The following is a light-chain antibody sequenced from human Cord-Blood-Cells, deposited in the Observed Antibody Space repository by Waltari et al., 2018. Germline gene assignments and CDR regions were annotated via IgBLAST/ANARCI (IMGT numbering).Light chain of an antibody. CDR2: LAS. CDR1: QSVLYSSNNKKY. CDR3: QQYYSTPYT. V-gene: IGKV4-1*01. Sequence: DIVMTQSPDSLAVSLGERATINCKSSQSVLYSSNNKKYLAWYKQTPGQPPKLLIYLASTRESGVPDRFSGSGSGADFTLTISSLQAEDVAVYYCQQYYSTPYTFGQGTKLEIK. J-gene: IGKJ2*01.